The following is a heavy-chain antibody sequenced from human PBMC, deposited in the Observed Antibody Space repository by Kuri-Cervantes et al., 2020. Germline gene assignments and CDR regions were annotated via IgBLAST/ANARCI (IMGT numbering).Heavy chain of an antibody. CDR3: ARGPSYPWFDP. CDR1: GGSISNYY. Sequence: SETLSLTCTVSGGSISNYYWSWIRQPPGKGLEWIAYIYSSGSTNYNPSLKSRVTISVDTSKNQFSLKLSSVTAADTAVYYCARGPSYPWFDPWGQGTLVTVSS. V-gene: IGHV4-59*12. J-gene: IGHJ5*02. CDR2: IYSSGST.